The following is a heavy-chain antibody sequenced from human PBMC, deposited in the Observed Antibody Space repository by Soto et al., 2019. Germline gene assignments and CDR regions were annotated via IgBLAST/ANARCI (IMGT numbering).Heavy chain of an antibody. J-gene: IGHJ4*02. CDR2: ISGSGGST. D-gene: IGHD3-22*01. CDR1: GFTFSSYA. CDR3: AKGSAPTYYYDSSGPFDY. Sequence: EVQLLESGGGLVQPGGSLRLSCAASGFTFSSYAMSWVRQAPGKGLEWVSAISGSGGSTYYADSVKGRFTISRDNSKNTLYLQMNSLRAEDTAVYYCAKGSAPTYYYDSSGPFDYWGQGTLVTVSS. V-gene: IGHV3-23*01.